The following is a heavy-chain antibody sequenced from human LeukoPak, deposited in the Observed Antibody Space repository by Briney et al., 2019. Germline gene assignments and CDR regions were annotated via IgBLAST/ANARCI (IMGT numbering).Heavy chain of an antibody. J-gene: IGHJ4*02. CDR3: AKSTRRTLGGDFDY. D-gene: IGHD1-14*01. Sequence: PGGSLRLSCEASGFTFSNYWMSWVRQAPGKGLEWVSGISGSGSSSYYAESVKGRFTISRDNSKNTLYLQMNSLRAEDTAVYYCAKSTRRTLGGDFDYWGQGTLVTVSS. V-gene: IGHV3-23*01. CDR1: GFTFSNYW. CDR2: ISGSGSSS.